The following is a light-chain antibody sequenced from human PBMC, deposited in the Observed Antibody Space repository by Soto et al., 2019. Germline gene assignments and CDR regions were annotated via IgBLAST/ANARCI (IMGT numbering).Light chain of an antibody. CDR1: ESISTN. CDR2: GSV. Sequence: TVMTQSPATLSVSPGETTTLSCRASESISTNVAWYQQKPGQAPRLLIYGSVTRATGIPARFSGRASGTEFTLTISGLQSEDSAIYYCQAYYYWPRTFGQGTKLELK. V-gene: IGKV3-15*01. J-gene: IGKJ2*01. CDR3: QAYYYWPRT.